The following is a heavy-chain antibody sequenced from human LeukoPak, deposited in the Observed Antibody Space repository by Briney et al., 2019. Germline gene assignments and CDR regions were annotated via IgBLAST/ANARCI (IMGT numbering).Heavy chain of an antibody. D-gene: IGHD5-18*01. Sequence: ASVKVSCKASGYTFTSYAMHWVRQAPGQRLEWMGWINAGNGNTKYSQKFQGRVTITRDTSASTAYMELSSLRSEDTAVYYCARESVDSYGFDYFDYWGQGTLVTVPS. CDR3: ARESVDSYGFDYFDY. V-gene: IGHV1-3*01. CDR2: INAGNGNT. J-gene: IGHJ4*02. CDR1: GYTFTSYA.